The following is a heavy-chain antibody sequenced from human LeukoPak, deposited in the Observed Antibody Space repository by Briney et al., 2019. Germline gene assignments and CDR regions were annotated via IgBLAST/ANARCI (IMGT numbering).Heavy chain of an antibody. CDR1: GYTLTELS. D-gene: IGHD1-26*01. Sequence: ASVKVSCKVSGYTLTELSMHWVRQAPGKGLEWMGGFDPEDGETIYAQKFQGRVTMTEDTSTDTAYMELSSLRSEDTAVYYCATEIRGPQAGWELLGIFDYWGQGTLVTVSS. CDR3: ATEIRGPQAGWELLGIFDY. V-gene: IGHV1-24*01. CDR2: FDPEDGET. J-gene: IGHJ4*02.